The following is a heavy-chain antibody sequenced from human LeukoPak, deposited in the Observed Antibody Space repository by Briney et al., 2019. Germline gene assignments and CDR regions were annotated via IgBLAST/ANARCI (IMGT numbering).Heavy chain of an antibody. V-gene: IGHV4-59*01. CDR1: GGSISNYY. Sequence: TETLSLTCTVSGGSISNYYWTWIRQPPGKGLEWIGYINYSGSTNYNPSLKSRVTISVDRSKNQFSLNLSSVTAADTAVYYCVRSEMGGYTFDYWGQGTLVTVSS. CDR3: VRSEMGGYTFDY. J-gene: IGHJ4*02. CDR2: INYSGST. D-gene: IGHD5-24*01.